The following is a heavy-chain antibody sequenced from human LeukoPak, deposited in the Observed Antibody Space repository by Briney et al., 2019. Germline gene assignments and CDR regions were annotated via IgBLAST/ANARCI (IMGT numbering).Heavy chain of an antibody. D-gene: IGHD4-17*01. Sequence: PGGSLRLSCAASGFTVSSNYMSWVRQAPGKGLEWVSVIYSGGSTYYADSVKGRFTISRDTSKNTLYLQMNSLRAEDTAVYYCARAYYGDYYYYGMDVWGQGTTVTVSS. CDR2: IYSGGST. V-gene: IGHV3-66*01. CDR1: GFTVSSNY. CDR3: ARAYYGDYYYYGMDV. J-gene: IGHJ6*02.